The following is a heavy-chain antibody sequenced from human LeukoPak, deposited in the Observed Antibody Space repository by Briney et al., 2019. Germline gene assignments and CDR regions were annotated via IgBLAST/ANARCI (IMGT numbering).Heavy chain of an antibody. D-gene: IGHD1-26*01. V-gene: IGHV4-59*01. Sequence: SSETLSLTCTVSGGSISSYYWSWIRQPPGKGLEWIGYIYYSGSTNYNPSLKSRVTISVDTSKNQFSLKLSSVTAADTAVYYCAREAGYSGSYIIYWGQGTLVTVSS. CDR1: GGSISSYY. CDR2: IYYSGST. J-gene: IGHJ4*02. CDR3: AREAGYSGSYIIY.